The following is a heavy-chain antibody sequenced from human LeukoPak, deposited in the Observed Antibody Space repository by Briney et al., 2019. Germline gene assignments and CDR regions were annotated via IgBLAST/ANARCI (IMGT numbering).Heavy chain of an antibody. D-gene: IGHD5-12*01. CDR1: GYTFTGYH. V-gene: IGHV1-2*06. CDR2: INPNSGGT. CDR3: ARDEVGSGYDY. Sequence: ASVKVSYKASGYTFTGYHMHWVRQAPGQGLEWMGRINPNSGGTNYAQKFQGRVTMTRDTSISTAYMELSRLRSDDTAVYYCARDEVGSGYDYWGQGTLVTVSS. J-gene: IGHJ4*02.